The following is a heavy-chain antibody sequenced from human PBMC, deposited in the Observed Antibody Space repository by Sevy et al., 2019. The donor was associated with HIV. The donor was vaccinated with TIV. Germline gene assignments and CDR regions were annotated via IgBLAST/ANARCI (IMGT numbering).Heavy chain of an antibody. D-gene: IGHD3-3*01. J-gene: IGHJ6*02. Sequence: GGSLRLSCAASGFTFSYYEMNWVRQAPGRGLEWVSYISSSGSTIYYADSVKGRFTISRDNAKNSLYLQMNSLRAEDTAVYYCARDIDPFGVVTYFYYYYGMDVWGQGTTVTVSS. V-gene: IGHV3-48*03. CDR3: ARDIDPFGVVTYFYYYYGMDV. CDR2: ISSSGSTI. CDR1: GFTFSYYE.